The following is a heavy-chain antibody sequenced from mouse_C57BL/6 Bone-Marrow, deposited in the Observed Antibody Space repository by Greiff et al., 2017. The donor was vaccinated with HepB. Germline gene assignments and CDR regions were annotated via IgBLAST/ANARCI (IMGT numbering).Heavy chain of an antibody. D-gene: IGHD1-1*01. CDR1: GYTFTDYE. CDR3: FGSSYYFDY. Sequence: VKLQESGAELVRPGASVTLSCKASGYTFTDYEMHWVKQTPVHGLEWIGAIDPETGGTAYNQKFKGKAILTADKSSSTAYMELRSLTSEDSAVYYCFGSSYYFDYWGQGTTLTVSS. J-gene: IGHJ2*01. CDR2: IDPETGGT. V-gene: IGHV1-15*01.